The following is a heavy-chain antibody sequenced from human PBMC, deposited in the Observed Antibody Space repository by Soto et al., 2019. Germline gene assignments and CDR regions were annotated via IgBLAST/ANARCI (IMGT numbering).Heavy chain of an antibody. V-gene: IGHV1-2*04. Sequence: EASVKVSCKASGYTFTGYYMHWVRQAPGQGLEWMGWINPNSGGTNYAQKFQGWVTMTRDTSISTAYMELSRLRSDDTAVYYCARDRSSSANYYYYDMDVWGKGTTVTVS. CDR1: GYTFTGYY. CDR2: INPNSGGT. CDR3: ARDRSSSANYYYYDMDV. D-gene: IGHD6-6*01. J-gene: IGHJ6*03.